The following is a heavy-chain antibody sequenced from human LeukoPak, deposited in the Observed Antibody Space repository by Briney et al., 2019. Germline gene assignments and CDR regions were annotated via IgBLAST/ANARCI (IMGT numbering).Heavy chain of an antibody. D-gene: IGHD3-9*01. J-gene: IGHJ4*02. V-gene: IGHV3-30*03. Sequence: PGRSLRLSCAASGFTFSSYGMHWVRQAPGKGLEWVAVISYDGSNKYYADSVKGRFTISRDNSKNTLYLQMNSLRAEDTAVYYCATGLTGPPRPFDYWGQGTLVTVSS. CDR2: ISYDGSNK. CDR3: ATGLTGPPRPFDY. CDR1: GFTFSSYG.